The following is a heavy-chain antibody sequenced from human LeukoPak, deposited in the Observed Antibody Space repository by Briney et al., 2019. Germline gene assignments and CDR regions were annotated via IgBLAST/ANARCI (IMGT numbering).Heavy chain of an antibody. D-gene: IGHD3-10*01. Sequence: PSETLSLTCAVYGVSSTGYYWSWIRQPPGKGLEWVGEINRGGDTNYNPSLKSRVTISVEPPKSQFSLKLTSVTAADTAVYYCARGYRSGSYYEHWGQGTVVTVSS. CDR3: ARGYRSGSYYEH. V-gene: IGHV4-34*01. CDR2: INRGGDT. CDR1: GVSSTGYY. J-gene: IGHJ4*02.